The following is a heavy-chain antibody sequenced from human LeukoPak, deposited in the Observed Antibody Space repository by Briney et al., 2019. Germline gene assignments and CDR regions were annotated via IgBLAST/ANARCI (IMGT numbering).Heavy chain of an antibody. J-gene: IGHJ3*02. V-gene: IGHV3-21*01. D-gene: IGHD4-17*01. CDR2: ISSSRSYI. CDR1: GFTLSSYS. CDR3: AGINDYGDPTGAFDI. Sequence: GGSLRLSCAASGFTLSSYSMNWVRQAPGKGLEWVSFISSSRSYIYYADSVKGRFTISRDNAKNSLYLQMNSLRAEDTAVYYCAGINDYGDPTGAFDIWGQGTMVTVSS.